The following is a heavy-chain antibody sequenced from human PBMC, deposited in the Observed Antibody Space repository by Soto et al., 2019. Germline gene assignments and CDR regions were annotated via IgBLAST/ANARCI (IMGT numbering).Heavy chain of an antibody. V-gene: IGHV3-11*01. CDR1: GFTFSDYY. D-gene: IGHD3-22*01. CDR2: ISSSGSTI. J-gene: IGHJ3*02. CDR3: ASCDSSGYYRNAFDI. Sequence: QVQLVESGGGLVKPGGSLRLSCAASGFTFSDYYMSWIRQAPGKGLEWVSYISSSGSTIYYADSVKGRFTISSDNANNSLYLQMNSLRAEDTAVYYCASCDSSGYYRNAFDIWGQGTMVTVSS.